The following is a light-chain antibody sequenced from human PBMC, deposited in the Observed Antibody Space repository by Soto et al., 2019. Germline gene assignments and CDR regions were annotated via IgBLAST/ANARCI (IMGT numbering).Light chain of an antibody. CDR3: QQYNNWGYT. Sequence: EIVMTQSPATLSVSPGERATLSCRASQSVSSNLAWYQQKPGQAPRLLIDGASTRATGIPARFSGSGSGTEFTRTISSLQSEDFAVYYCQQYNNWGYTFGPRNKVHIK. CDR2: GAS. J-gene: IGKJ3*01. CDR1: QSVSSN. V-gene: IGKV3-15*01.